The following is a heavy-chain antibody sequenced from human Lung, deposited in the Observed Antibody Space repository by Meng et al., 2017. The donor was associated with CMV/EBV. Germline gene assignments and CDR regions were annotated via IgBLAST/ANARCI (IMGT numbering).Heavy chain of an antibody. D-gene: IGHD3-10*01. CDR2: IKPNSGGT. J-gene: IGHJ6*02. Sequence: ASXXVSXKPSGYTFTGYYMHWVRQAPGQGLEWMGWIKPNSGGTRYEQKFQGRVTMTREPSISTAYVELSRLTSDDTAVYYCARGQRPSVTMLRGADIGDNGLDVXGQGXTVTVSS. CDR1: GYTFTGYY. CDR3: ARGQRPSVTMLRGADIGDNGLDV. V-gene: IGHV1-2*02.